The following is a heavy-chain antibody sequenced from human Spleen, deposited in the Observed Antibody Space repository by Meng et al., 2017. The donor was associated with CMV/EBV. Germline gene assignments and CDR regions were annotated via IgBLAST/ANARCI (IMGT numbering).Heavy chain of an antibody. Sequence: RLQRQMSVPELLQPSETLPLSGPVSGGSISSSSYYWGWIRQPPGKGLEWIGSIYYSGSTYYNPSLKSRVTISVDTSKNQFSLKLSSVTAADTAVYYCARDRIVVVPVNWFDPWGQGTLVTVSS. J-gene: IGHJ5*02. CDR2: IYYSGST. CDR3: ARDRIVVVPVNWFDP. V-gene: IGHV4-39*06. CDR1: GGSISSSSYY. D-gene: IGHD2-21*01.